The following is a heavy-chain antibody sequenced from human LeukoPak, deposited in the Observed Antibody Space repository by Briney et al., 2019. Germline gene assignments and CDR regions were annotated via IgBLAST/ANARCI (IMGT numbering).Heavy chain of an antibody. CDR2: IYYSGST. V-gene: IGHV4-59*01. D-gene: IGHD5-12*01. J-gene: IGHJ4*02. CDR3: ARERGYSGYVVFDY. Sequence: PSETLSLTCTVSGGSISSYYWSWIRQPPGKGLEWIGYIYYSGSTNYNPSLKSRVTISVDTSKNQFSLKLSSVTAADTAVYYCARERGYSGYVVFDYWGQGTLVTVSS. CDR1: GGSISSYY.